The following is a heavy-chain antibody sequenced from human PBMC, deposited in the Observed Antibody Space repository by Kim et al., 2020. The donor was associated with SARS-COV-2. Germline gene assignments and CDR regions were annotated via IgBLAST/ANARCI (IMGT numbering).Heavy chain of an antibody. J-gene: IGHJ4*02. D-gene: IGHD3-16*01. CDR2: N. Sequence: NDHNPSPQSRVTISVDTSKNQFSLTLSSVTAADTAVYYCARLPDLGYFDYWGQGTLVTVSS. V-gene: IGHV4-39*01. CDR3: ARLPDLGYFDY.